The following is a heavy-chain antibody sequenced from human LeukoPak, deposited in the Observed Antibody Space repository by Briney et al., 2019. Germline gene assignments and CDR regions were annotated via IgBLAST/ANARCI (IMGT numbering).Heavy chain of an antibody. Sequence: GSLRLSCAASGFTFSSYGMSWVRQAPGKGLEWIGEINHSGSTNYNLSLKSRVTISVDTSKNQFSLKLSSVTAADTAVYYCARFLASRTPPRKYYYDRGLDYWGQGTLVTVSS. CDR2: INHSGST. CDR3: ARFLASRTPPRKYYYDRGLDY. D-gene: IGHD3-22*01. V-gene: IGHV4-34*01. J-gene: IGHJ4*02. CDR1: GFTFSSYG.